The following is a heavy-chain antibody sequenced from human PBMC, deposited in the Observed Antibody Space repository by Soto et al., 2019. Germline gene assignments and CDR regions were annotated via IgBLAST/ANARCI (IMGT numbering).Heavy chain of an antibody. CDR2: IYYSGST. V-gene: IGHV4-30-4*01. Sequence: QVHLQESGPGLVKPSQTLSLTCSVSRGSISGTNYYWSWIRQPPGKGLEWIGYIYYSGSTYYNPSLKTRLSISVDTSKNQFSLRLTSVTAADTAMYYCARGLDDYGILSPWFDRWGQGTLVTVSS. J-gene: IGHJ5*02. CDR1: RGSISGTNYY. D-gene: IGHD4-17*01. CDR3: ARGLDDYGILSPWFDR.